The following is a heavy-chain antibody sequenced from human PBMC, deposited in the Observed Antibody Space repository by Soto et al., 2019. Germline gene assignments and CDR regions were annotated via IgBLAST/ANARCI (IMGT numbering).Heavy chain of an antibody. V-gene: IGHV3-23*01. CDR1: GFTFSSYA. J-gene: IGHJ4*02. Sequence: GGSLRLSCAASGFTFSSYAMSWVRQAPGKGLEWVSAISGSGGSTYYADSVKGRFTISRDNSKNTLYLQMNSPRAEDTAVYYCAKDKNPNSSGYYRFDYWGQGTLVTVSS. CDR2: ISGSGGST. CDR3: AKDKNPNSSGYYRFDY. D-gene: IGHD3-22*01.